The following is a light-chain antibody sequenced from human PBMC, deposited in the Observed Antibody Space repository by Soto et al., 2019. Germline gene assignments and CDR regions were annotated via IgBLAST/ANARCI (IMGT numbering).Light chain of an antibody. J-gene: IGKJ3*01. CDR2: SAS. Sequence: DFQMTQSPSSLSASVGDRVSITCRASQSIGTSLHWYQQKPGKAPKLLIYSASTLQGGGPSRFSGSGSGTDFTLTISSLQPEDFATYYCQQSYPAPFTFGPGTKVDVK. CDR3: QQSYPAPFT. V-gene: IGKV1-39*01. CDR1: QSIGTS.